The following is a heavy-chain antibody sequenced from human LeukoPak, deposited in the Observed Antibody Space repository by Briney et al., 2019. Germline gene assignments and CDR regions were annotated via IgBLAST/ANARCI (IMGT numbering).Heavy chain of an antibody. Sequence: PGGSLRLSCAASGFTFSSYSMNWVRQAPRKGPEWVSSISSSSSYIYYADSVKGRFTISRDNAKNSLYPQMNSLRAEDTAVYYFARDAAYDILTGIDYWGQGTLVTVSS. V-gene: IGHV3-21*01. CDR2: ISSSSSYI. CDR3: ARDAAYDILTGIDY. J-gene: IGHJ4*02. CDR1: GFTFSSYS. D-gene: IGHD3-9*01.